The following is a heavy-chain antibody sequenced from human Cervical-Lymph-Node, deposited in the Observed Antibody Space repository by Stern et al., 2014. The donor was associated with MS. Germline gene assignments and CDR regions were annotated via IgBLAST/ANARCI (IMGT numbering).Heavy chain of an antibody. D-gene: IGHD2-15*01. CDR1: GFTFSSYG. CDR2: IWPDGRNK. V-gene: IGHV3-33*01. J-gene: IGHJ4*02. Sequence: VQLVQSGGGVVQPGRSLRLSCAASGFTFSSYGMHWVRPAPGKGLEWVAVIWPDGRNKYYADSVKGRFTISRDNSKNTLYLQMNSLRAEDTAVYYCARDRHDLGYCSGGSCYLPDYWGQGTLVTVSS. CDR3: ARDRHDLGYCSGGSCYLPDY.